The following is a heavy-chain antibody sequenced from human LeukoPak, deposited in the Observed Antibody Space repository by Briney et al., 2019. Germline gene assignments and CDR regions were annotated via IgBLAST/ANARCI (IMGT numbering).Heavy chain of an antibody. J-gene: IGHJ6*03. CDR3: TTESSSSPSYYYYYMDV. V-gene: IGHV3-15*01. Sequence: GGSLRLSCAASGFTFSSSGMHWVRQAPGKGLEWVGRIKSKTDGGTTDYAAPVKGRFTISRDDSKNTLYLQMNSLKTEDTAVYYCTTESSSSPSYYYYYMDVWGKGTTVTVSS. CDR2: IKSKTDGGTT. CDR1: GFTFSSSG. D-gene: IGHD6-6*01.